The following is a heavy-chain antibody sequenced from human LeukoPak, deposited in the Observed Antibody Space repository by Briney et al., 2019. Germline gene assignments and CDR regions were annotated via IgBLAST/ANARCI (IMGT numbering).Heavy chain of an antibody. CDR3: ARDGVYGSGTYQYY. V-gene: IGHV3-20*04. Sequence: GGSLRLSCAASGFTFDDYGMSWVRQAPGKGLEWVSGINWNGGSTGYADSVKGRFTISRDNAKNSLYLQMNSLRAEDTALYYCARDGVYGSGTYQYYWGQGTLVTVSS. D-gene: IGHD3-10*01. J-gene: IGHJ4*02. CDR2: INWNGGST. CDR1: GFTFDDYG.